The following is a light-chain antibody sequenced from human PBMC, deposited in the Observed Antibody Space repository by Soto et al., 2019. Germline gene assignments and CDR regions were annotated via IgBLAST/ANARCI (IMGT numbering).Light chain of an antibody. CDR2: GAS. J-gene: IGKJ4*01. V-gene: IGKV3-15*01. Sequence: EIVMTQSPATLSVSPGERATLSCRASQSIGSDLAWYQQKPGQAPRLLIYGASTRATGIPTRFSGSGAGTEFTLTISSLQSEDSAVYYCQQRSNWPPLTFGGGTKVEMK. CDR3: QQRSNWPPLT. CDR1: QSIGSD.